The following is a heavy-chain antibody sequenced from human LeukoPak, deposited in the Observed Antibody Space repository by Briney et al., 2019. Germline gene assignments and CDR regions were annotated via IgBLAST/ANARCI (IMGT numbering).Heavy chain of an antibody. CDR3: ARDHPTQYDFWSGHYGMDV. Sequence: GGSLRLSCAASGFTFSSYSMNWVRQAPGKGLEWVSSISSSSSYIYYADSVKGRFTIFRDNAKNSLYLQMNSLRAEDTAVYYCARDHPTQYDFWSGHYGMDVWGQGTTVTVSS. CDR2: ISSSSSYI. V-gene: IGHV3-21*01. D-gene: IGHD3-3*01. J-gene: IGHJ6*02. CDR1: GFTFSSYS.